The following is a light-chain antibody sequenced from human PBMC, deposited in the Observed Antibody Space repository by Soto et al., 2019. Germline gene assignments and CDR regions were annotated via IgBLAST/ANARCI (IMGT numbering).Light chain of an antibody. J-gene: IGKJ3*01. V-gene: IGKV3D-11*02. CDR2: DAS. Sequence: EIVLTQSPGTLSLSAVEGATLSCRASQSVSSGLAWYQQKPGQAPRLLIYDASNRATGIPARFSGSGSGTDFTLTISSLEPEDFAVYYCQQRSNWQITFGPGTKVDIK. CDR1: QSVSSG. CDR3: QQRSNWQIT.